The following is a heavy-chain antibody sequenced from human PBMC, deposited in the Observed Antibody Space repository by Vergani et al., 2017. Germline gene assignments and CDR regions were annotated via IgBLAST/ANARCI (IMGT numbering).Heavy chain of an antibody. Sequence: QVQLQESGPGLVKPSETLSLTCTVSGGSISSYYWSWIRQPPGKGLEWIGYIYYSGSTNYNPSLKSQVTISVDTSKNQFSLKLSSVTAADTAVYYCARKDSSSWYGGGNWFDPWGQGTLVTVSS. D-gene: IGHD6-13*01. J-gene: IGHJ5*02. CDR1: GGSISSYY. CDR3: ARKDSSSWYGGGNWFDP. V-gene: IGHV4-59*01. CDR2: IYYSGST.